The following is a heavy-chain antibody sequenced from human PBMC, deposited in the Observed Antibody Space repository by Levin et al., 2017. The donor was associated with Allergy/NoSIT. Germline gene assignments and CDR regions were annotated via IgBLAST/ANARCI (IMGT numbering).Heavy chain of an antibody. CDR2: IRNKVYGGTT. V-gene: IGHV3-49*04. CDR1: GFTFGDYA. J-gene: IGHJ4*02. Sequence: PGGSLRLSCTASGFTFGDYAMSWVRQAPGKGLEWVGFIRNKVYGGTTEYAASVKGRFTISRDDSKSIAYLQMNSLKTEDTAVYYCTRDLVYCSGGSCMFYFDYWGQGTLVTVSS. D-gene: IGHD2-15*01. CDR3: TRDLVYCSGGSCMFYFDY.